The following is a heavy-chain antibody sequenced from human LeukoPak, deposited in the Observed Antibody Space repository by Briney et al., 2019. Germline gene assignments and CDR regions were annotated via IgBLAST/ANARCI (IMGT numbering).Heavy chain of an antibody. D-gene: IGHD5-12*01. V-gene: IGHV3-74*01. CDR3: ARDVGYSAYD. CDR2: ISNDGSAT. Sequence: GGSLRLSCAASGFTFRSCWMHWVSQGPGKGLVWVSRISNDGSATTYADSVKGRFTISRDTAKNTVFLQMNSLRAEDTAVYYCARDVGYSAYDWGQGTLVTVSS. CDR1: GFTFRSCW. J-gene: IGHJ4*02.